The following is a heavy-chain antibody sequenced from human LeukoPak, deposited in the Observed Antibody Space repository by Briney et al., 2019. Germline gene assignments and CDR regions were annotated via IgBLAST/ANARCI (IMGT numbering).Heavy chain of an antibody. D-gene: IGHD3-22*01. Sequence: PGGPLRLSCSASGFTFSNYAMHWVRQAPGKELEYVSSISSDGGGTYYAGSVKGRFTISRDNSKNTLSLQMSSLRAEDTAVYYCVTRDSSGYFYNDWGQGTLVTVSS. CDR2: ISSDGGGT. J-gene: IGHJ4*02. CDR1: GFTFSNYA. V-gene: IGHV3-64D*06. CDR3: VTRDSSGYFYND.